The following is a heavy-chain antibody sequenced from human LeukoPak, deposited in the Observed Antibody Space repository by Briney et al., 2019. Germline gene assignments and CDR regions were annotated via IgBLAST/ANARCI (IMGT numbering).Heavy chain of an antibody. CDR2: INPNSCDT. CDR3: ARVRYRLAETYIDY. J-gene: IGHJ4*02. V-gene: IGHV1-2*02. D-gene: IGHD3-16*01. CDR1: RCTFSSYA. Sequence: ASVKVSCKASRCTFSSYAISWVRQAPGQGLEWMGWINPNSCDTNYAQKFQGRVTMTRDTSISTAYMGLSRLRSDDTAVYYCARVRYRLAETYIDYWGQGTLVTVSS.